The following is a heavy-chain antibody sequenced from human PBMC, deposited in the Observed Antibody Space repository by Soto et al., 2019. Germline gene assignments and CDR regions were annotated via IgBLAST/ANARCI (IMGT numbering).Heavy chain of an antibody. Sequence: EVQLVESGGGLVQPGGSLRLSCAASGFTFSSYWMRWVRQAPVKGLEWVGNIKQDGSEKNYVDFMEGRFTISRDNAENSMDLQMNSLRAEDTAVYYCARIASAGRGWDVWGQGTTVVVSS. J-gene: IGHJ6*02. CDR1: GFTFSSYW. D-gene: IGHD6-13*01. V-gene: IGHV3-7*01. CDR2: IKQDGSEK. CDR3: ARIASAGRGWDV.